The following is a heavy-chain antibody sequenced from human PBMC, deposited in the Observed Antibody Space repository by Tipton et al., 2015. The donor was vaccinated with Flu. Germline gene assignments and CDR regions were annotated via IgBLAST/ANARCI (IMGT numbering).Heavy chain of an antibody. CDR1: GYTFTTYW. D-gene: IGHD2-21*01. V-gene: IGHV5-51*01. CDR3: GSRSAVSAFDP. Sequence: QLVQSGAEVKKPGESLKISCQGSGYTFTTYWIGWVRQMPGKGLEWMGIIYPGDSDTRYSPPFQDQVTISVDKSINTAYLQGSSLKASATAMYYCGSRSAVSAFDPWGQGTLVTVSS. J-gene: IGHJ5*02. CDR2: IYPGDSDT.